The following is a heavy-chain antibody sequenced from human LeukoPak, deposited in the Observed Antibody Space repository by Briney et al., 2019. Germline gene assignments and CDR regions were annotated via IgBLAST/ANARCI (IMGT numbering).Heavy chain of an antibody. CDR2: INPSGGST. D-gene: IGHD2-2*01. CDR3: ARRYCSSTSCSIHHFDY. CDR1: GYTFTSYY. Sequence: ASVKVSCKASGYTFTSYYMHWVRQAPGQGLEWMGIINPSGGSTSYAQKFQGRVTMTRDTSTSTVYMELRSLRSDDTAVYYCARRYCSSTSCSIHHFDYWGQGTLVTVSS. V-gene: IGHV1-46*01. J-gene: IGHJ4*02.